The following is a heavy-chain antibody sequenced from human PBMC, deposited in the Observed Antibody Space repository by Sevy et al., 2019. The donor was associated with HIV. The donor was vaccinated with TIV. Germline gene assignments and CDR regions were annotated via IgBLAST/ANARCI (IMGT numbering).Heavy chain of an antibody. CDR2: FSFGCGKI. Sequence: GGSLRLSCAASGFTLSNYVMSWVRQAPGKGLEWVSTFSFGCGKINYADSVKGRFTISRDNSKNTLYLQMNSLRAEDTALYYCAREGCSKPHDYWGQGALVTVSS. V-gene: IGHV3-23*01. CDR3: AREGCSKPHDY. D-gene: IGHD2-2*01. J-gene: IGHJ4*02. CDR1: GFTLSNYV.